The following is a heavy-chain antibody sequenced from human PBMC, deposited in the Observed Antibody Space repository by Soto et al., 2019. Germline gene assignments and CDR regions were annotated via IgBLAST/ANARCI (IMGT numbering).Heavy chain of an antibody. CDR3: ARESGAALDY. CDR1: GFTFSPYW. CDR2: INSDGSST. V-gene: IGHV3-74*01. D-gene: IGHD1-26*01. J-gene: IGHJ4*02. Sequence: GGSLRLSCAASGFTFSPYWIHWVRQAPGKGLVWVSRINSDGSSTGYADSVKGRFTISRDNAKNTLYLQMNSLRAEDTAVYYCARESGAALDYWGQGTLVTVSS.